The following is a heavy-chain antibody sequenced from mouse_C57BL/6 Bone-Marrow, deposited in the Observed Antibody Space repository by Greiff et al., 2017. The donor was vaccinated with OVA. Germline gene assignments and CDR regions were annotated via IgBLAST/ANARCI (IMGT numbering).Heavy chain of an antibody. CDR2: IYPGYSDT. CDR3: TRSVYYGWYLGV. D-gene: IGHD1-1*01. Sequence: VQLKQSGSVLARPGASVKMSCKTSGYTFTSSWLHWVKQRPGQGLEWIGAIYPGYSDTRYHQKFKGMAKLTAVTSASTAYMELSSLTNEDSAVYYGTRSVYYGWYLGVWGTGTTGTVAA. V-gene: IGHV1-5*01. CDR1: GYTFTSSW. J-gene: IGHJ1*03.